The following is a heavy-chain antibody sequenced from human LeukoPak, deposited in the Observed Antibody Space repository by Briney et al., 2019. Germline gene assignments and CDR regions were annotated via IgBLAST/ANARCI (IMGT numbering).Heavy chain of an antibody. CDR3: AKDSSLRYFDWLLWNYFDY. CDR2: ISYDGSNK. D-gene: IGHD3-9*01. CDR1: GFTFSSYG. Sequence: AGGSLRLSCAASGFTFSSYGMHWVRQAPGKGLEWVAAISYDGSNKYYAGSVKGRFTISRDNSKNTLYLQMNSLRAEDTAVYYCAKDSSLRYFDWLLWNYFDYWGQGTLVTVSS. V-gene: IGHV3-30*18. J-gene: IGHJ4*02.